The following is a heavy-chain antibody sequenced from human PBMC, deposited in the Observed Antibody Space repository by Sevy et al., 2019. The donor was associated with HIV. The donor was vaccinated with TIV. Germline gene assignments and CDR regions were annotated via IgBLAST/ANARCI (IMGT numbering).Heavy chain of an antibody. V-gene: IGHV3-21*01. J-gene: IGHJ4*02. D-gene: IGHD3-22*01. Sequence: GESLKISCAASGFTFRTYSMNWVRQAPGKGLEWLSSISDDSRYIYYSDSVKGRFTISRANAKNLLYLQMNSLRAEDTAVYYCARLSGTDYYDSSGYYYFDYWGQGTLVTVSS. CDR2: ISDDSRYI. CDR3: ARLSGTDYYDSSGYYYFDY. CDR1: GFTFRTYS.